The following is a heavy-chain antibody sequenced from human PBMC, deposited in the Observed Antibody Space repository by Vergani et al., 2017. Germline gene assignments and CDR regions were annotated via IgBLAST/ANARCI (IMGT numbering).Heavy chain of an antibody. Sequence: DVQMVESGGGLVQPGRSLRLSCAASGFTFDDCAMHWVRQAPGKGLEWVSSIRWNSGSIGYPDSVKGRFTISSDNTKNYLYLERNNLRAADTAVYYCASAGYCSHGVCYMTYYYYMDVWGKGTAVTVSS. J-gene: IGHJ6*03. D-gene: IGHD2-8*01. CDR3: ASAGYCSHGVCYMTYYYYMDV. CDR2: IRWNSGSI. V-gene: IGHV3-9*01. CDR1: GFTFDDCA.